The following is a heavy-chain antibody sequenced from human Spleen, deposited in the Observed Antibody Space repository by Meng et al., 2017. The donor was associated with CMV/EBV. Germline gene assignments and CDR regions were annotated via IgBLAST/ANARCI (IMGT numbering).Heavy chain of an antibody. CDR2: IYPGDSDT. D-gene: IGHD3-10*01. Sequence: GAEEKKPGGSLKSSCKGSVYRFTSYWIGWVRQMPGKGLEWMGIIYPGDSDTRYSPSFKGQVTISADKSISTAYLQWSSLKASDTAMYYCARLDWVRGVIDYWGQGTLVTVSS. V-gene: IGHV5-51*01. CDR3: ARLDWVRGVIDY. CDR1: VYRFTSYW. J-gene: IGHJ4*02.